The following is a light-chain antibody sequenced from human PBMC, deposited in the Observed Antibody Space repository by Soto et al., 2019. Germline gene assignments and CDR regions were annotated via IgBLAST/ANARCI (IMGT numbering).Light chain of an antibody. CDR1: QNLSRN. CDR2: YAS. J-gene: IGKJ2*01. Sequence: EMVMTQSPATLSVSPGERATLSCRASQNLSRNLAWYQQQPGQAPRLLIFYASTRATGIPARFSGSGSGTDFTLTISSLKSEDFAVYYCQQYDKWPHTFGQGTQLEIK. CDR3: QQYDKWPHT. V-gene: IGKV3-15*01.